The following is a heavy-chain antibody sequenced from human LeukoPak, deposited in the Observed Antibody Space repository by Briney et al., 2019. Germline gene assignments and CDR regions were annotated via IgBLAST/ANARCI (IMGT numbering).Heavy chain of an antibody. Sequence: GGSLRLSCAASRFTLSNYAMSWVGQAPGEGLEWVSAISGGGVSTYYADSVKGRFTISRDNSKNTLNLQMNSLRAEDTAVYYCARLISSSARGYFDYWGQGTLVTVSS. V-gene: IGHV3-23*01. J-gene: IGHJ4*02. CDR1: RFTLSNYA. CDR2: ISGGGVST. D-gene: IGHD6-6*01. CDR3: ARLISSSARGYFDY.